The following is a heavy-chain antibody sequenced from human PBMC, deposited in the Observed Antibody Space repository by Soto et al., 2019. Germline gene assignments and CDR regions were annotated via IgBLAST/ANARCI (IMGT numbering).Heavy chain of an antibody. CDR1: GYNFASYW. V-gene: IGHV5-51*01. D-gene: IGHD6-19*01. CDR2: IYAGDSET. J-gene: IGHJ4*02. CDR3: ATSLSVTGNFDY. Sequence: HGESLKISCKGSGYNFASYWIGWVRQMPGKGLEWMGIIYAGDSETKYSPPFQGQVTMSADKSISTAYLQWSSLKASDTAMYYCATSLSVTGNFDYWGQGTLVTVSS.